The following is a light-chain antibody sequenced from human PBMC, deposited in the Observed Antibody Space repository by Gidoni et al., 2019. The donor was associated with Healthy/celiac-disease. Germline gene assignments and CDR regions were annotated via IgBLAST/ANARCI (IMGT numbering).Light chain of an antibody. Sequence: VLTQSPATLSLSPGERATLSCSASQSVSSYLAWYQQKPGQAPRILIYDASNRATGSPARFSGSGSGTDFTLTISSLEPEDFAVYYCQQRSNWPLTFGGGTKVEIK. V-gene: IGKV3-11*01. CDR3: QQRSNWPLT. CDR1: QSVSSY. CDR2: DAS. J-gene: IGKJ4*01.